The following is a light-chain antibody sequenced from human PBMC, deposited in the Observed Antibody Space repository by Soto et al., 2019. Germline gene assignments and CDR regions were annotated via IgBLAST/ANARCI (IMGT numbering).Light chain of an antibody. V-gene: IGKV3-20*01. CDR3: QKYGSSPGT. CDR2: GAS. J-gene: IGKJ1*01. Sequence: ESVLTQSPGTLSLSPGERATLSCRASQSVSSSYLAWYQQKPGQAPRLLIYGASSRATGIPDRFSGSGSGTDFTLTISRLEPEDFALYYCQKYGSSPGTLGQGTQVEIK. CDR1: QSVSSSY.